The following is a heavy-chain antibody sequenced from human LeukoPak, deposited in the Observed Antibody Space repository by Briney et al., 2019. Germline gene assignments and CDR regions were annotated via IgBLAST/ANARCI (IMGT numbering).Heavy chain of an antibody. D-gene: IGHD6-13*01. Sequence: ASVKVSCKTSGYTFTGYYIHWVRQAPGQGLEWLGWINPNTGDINYAQKFRGRVTTTRDTSISTAYMELSSLRSDDTAVYYCARDVSSVATAAPGHWGVDVWGPGTTVTVSS. CDR3: ARDVSSVATAAPGHWGVDV. J-gene: IGHJ6*02. CDR2: INPNTGDI. V-gene: IGHV1-2*02. CDR1: GYTFTGYY.